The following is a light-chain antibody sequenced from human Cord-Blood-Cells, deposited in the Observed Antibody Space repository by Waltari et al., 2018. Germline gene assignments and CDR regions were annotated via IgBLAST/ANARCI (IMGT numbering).Light chain of an antibody. Sequence: EIVLTPSPATLSLSPGASATLSCRASQRVSSYLAGYQQKPGQAPRLLIYDASNRATGIPARFSGSGSGTDFTLTISSLEPEDFAVYYCQQRSNWPPMYTFGQGTKLEIK. CDR2: DAS. V-gene: IGKV3-11*01. CDR1: QRVSSY. J-gene: IGKJ2*01. CDR3: QQRSNWPPMYT.